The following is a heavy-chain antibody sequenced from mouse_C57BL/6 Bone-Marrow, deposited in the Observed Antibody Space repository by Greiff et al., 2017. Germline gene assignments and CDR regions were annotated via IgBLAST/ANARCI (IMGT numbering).Heavy chain of an antibody. D-gene: IGHD1-1*01. CDR1: GFTFSSYG. CDR3: ARHVNYVPYYAMDY. CDR2: ISSGGSYT. Sequence: DVHLVESGGDLVKPGGSLKLSCAASGFTFSSYGMSWVRQTPDKRLEWVATISSGGSYTYYPDSVKGRFTISRDNAKNTLYLQMSSLKSEDTAMYYWARHVNYVPYYAMDYWGQGTSVTVSS. J-gene: IGHJ4*01. V-gene: IGHV5-6*01.